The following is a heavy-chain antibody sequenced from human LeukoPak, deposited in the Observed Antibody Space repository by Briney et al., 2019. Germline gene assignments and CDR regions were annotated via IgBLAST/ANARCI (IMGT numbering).Heavy chain of an antibody. CDR2: IYYSGST. CDR3: ARQYSGYDPLDY. V-gene: IGHV4-30-4*01. CDR1: GGSIGSGDYY. J-gene: IGHJ4*02. Sequence: SQTLSLTCTVSGGSIGSGDYYWSWIRQPPGKGLEWIGYIYYSGSTYYNPSLKGRVTISVDTSKNQFSLKLSSVTAADTAVYYCARQYSGYDPLDYWGQGTLVTVSS. D-gene: IGHD5-12*01.